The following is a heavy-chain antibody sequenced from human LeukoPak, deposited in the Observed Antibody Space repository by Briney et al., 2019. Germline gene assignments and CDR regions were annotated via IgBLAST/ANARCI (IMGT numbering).Heavy chain of an antibody. CDR2: IGTSVSDT. Sequence: GSLRLSCAASGFTFSSNALSWVRQAPGKGLEWVSVIGTSVSDTYYADSVKGRFTISRDNSKNTVYLQLNSLRAEDTAVYYCAKHYYGSGSYYDAFDIWGQGTMVTVSS. CDR3: AKHYYGSGSYYDAFDI. V-gene: IGHV3-23*01. D-gene: IGHD3-10*01. CDR1: GFTFSSNA. J-gene: IGHJ3*02.